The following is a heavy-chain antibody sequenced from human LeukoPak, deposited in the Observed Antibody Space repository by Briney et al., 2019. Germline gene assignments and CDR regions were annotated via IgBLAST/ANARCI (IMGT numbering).Heavy chain of an antibody. CDR1: GGTFSSYA. V-gene: IGHV1-69*05. D-gene: IGHD2-15*01. CDR3: ARDSMDIVVVDNWFDP. Sequence: SVKVSCKASGGTFSSYAIGWVRQAPGQGLEWMGRIIPIFGTANYAQKFQGRVTITTDESTSTAYMELSSLRSEDTAVYYCARDSMDIVVVDNWFDPWGQGTLVTVSS. J-gene: IGHJ5*02. CDR2: IIPIFGTA.